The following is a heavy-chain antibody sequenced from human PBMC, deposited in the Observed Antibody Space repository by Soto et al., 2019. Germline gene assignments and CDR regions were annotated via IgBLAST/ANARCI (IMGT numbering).Heavy chain of an antibody. CDR1: SGSVMGYY. Sequence: PSETLSLTCAAESGSVMGYYWSWIRQPPGKGLQWIGDISHSGGTNYNPSLQSRVVISIDTSKNQFSLRLTTLTVADTAVYYCARRRLAVAGRVYFDYWGQGGLVTVSS. D-gene: IGHD6-13*01. V-gene: IGHV4-34*01. J-gene: IGHJ4*02. CDR3: ARRRLAVAGRVYFDY. CDR2: ISHSGGT.